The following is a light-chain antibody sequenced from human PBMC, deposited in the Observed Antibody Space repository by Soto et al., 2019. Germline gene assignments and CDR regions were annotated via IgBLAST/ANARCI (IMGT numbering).Light chain of an antibody. CDR3: VLYMGSGIYD. CDR2: STN. CDR1: SGSVSTSNY. V-gene: IGLV8-61*01. J-gene: IGLJ1*01. Sequence: QTVVTQEPSFSVSPGRTVTLTCGLSSGSVSTSNYPSWYQQTPGQAPRRLIYSTNLRSSGVPDRFSGSILGNKAALTITGAQAEDESDYYCVLYMGSGIYDVGTGTKLTVL.